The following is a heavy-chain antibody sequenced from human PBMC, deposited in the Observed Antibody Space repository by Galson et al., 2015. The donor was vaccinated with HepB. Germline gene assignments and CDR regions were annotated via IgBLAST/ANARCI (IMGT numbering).Heavy chain of an antibody. CDR1: GFTFSSYA. CDR2: ITYDGSNK. J-gene: IGHJ3*02. CDR3: ARESGRDAFDI. D-gene: IGHD2-15*01. V-gene: IGHV3-30-3*01. Sequence: SLRLSCAASGFTFSSYAMHWVRQAPGEGLEWVSVITYDGSNKYYADSVKGRFTISRDNSKNTLYLQMNSLRAEDTAVYYCARESGRDAFDIWGQGTMVTASS.